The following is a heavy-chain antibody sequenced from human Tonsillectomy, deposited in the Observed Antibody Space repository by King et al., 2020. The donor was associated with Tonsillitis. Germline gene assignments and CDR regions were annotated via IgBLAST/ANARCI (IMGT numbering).Heavy chain of an antibody. J-gene: IGHJ3*02. Sequence: QLVQSGAEVKKPGSSVKVSCKASGGTFSSYAISWVRQAPGQGLEWMGGIIPIFGTANYAQKFQGRVTITADESTSTAYMELSSLRSEDTAVYYCARDSPMVRGVITGWTFDIWGQGTMVTVSS. V-gene: IGHV1-69*01. CDR1: GGTFSSYA. CDR3: ARDSPMVRGVITGWTFDI. D-gene: IGHD3-10*01. CDR2: IIPIFGTA.